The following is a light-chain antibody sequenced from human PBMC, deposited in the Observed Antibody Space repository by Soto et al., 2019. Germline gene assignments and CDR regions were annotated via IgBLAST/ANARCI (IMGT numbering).Light chain of an antibody. V-gene: IGKV1-5*01. J-gene: IGKJ1*01. CDR3: QQYGSYSRT. CDR1: QSIDSW. CDR2: DAS. Sequence: DIQMTQSPSTLSASVGDTVTITCRASQSIDSWLAWYQQKPGKAPKFLIYDASTLESGVPSRFSGSGSGTEFTLTIDSLQPDDFATYYCQQYGSYSRTFGQGTKVDI.